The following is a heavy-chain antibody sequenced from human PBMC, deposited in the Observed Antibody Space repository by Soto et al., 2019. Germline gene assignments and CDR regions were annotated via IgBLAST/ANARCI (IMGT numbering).Heavy chain of an antibody. Sequence: QITLKESGPTLVRPTQTLTLTCTYSGFSLSTTGVAVGWIRQPPGKALEWLAFIYWDNDKGYSPSLKSRLTVTKDTSKNQVVLTMNNMDPVDTATYYCAPRYYGSGDYKAFDIWGQGTMVTVSS. J-gene: IGHJ3*02. CDR3: APRYYGSGDYKAFDI. CDR2: IYWDNDK. CDR1: GFSLSTTGVA. V-gene: IGHV2-5*02. D-gene: IGHD3-10*01.